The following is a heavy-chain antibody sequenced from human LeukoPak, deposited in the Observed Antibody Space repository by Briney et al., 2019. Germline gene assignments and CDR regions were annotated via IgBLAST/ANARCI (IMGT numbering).Heavy chain of an antibody. CDR1: GYSISSGYY. J-gene: IGHJ3*02. V-gene: IGHV4-38-2*02. D-gene: IGHD2-2*01. CDR3: ARDINSFYCSSTSCYHGAFDI. Sequence: SETLSLTCAVSGYSISSGYYWGWIRRPPGKGLEWIGGIYHSGSTYYNPSLKSRVTISVDTSKNQFSLKLSSVTAADTAVYYCARDINSFYCSSTSCYHGAFDIWGQGTMVTVSS. CDR2: IYHSGST.